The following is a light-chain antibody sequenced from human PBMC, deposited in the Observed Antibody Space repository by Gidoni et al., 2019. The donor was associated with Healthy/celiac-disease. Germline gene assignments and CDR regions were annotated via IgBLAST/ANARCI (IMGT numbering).Light chain of an antibody. V-gene: IGKV3-20*01. Sequence: IVSPQPPSTLSSFPGERTTLSCRASQSVSSSYLAWYQQKPGQAPRLLIYGASSRATGIPDRFSGSGSGTDFTLTISRLEPEDFAVYYCQQYGSSPRTFGQXTKVEIK. CDR1: QSVSSSY. J-gene: IGKJ1*01. CDR2: GAS. CDR3: QQYGSSPRT.